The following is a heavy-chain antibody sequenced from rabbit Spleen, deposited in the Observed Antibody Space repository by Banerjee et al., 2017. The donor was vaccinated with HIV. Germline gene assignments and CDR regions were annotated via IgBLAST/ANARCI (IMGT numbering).Heavy chain of an antibody. CDR1: GFSFSSGSD. CDR2: IDPVFGIA. V-gene: IGHV1S7*01. D-gene: IGHD1-1*01. CDR3: VRDQAHMLDL. Sequence: QSLEESGGGLVQPEGSLTLTCTASGFSFSSGSDICWVRQAPGKGLEWIGYIDPVFGIAFYATWVSGRFSISRENTQNTVYLQLNSLTAADTATYFCVRDQAHMLDLWGPGTLVTVS. J-gene: IGHJ6*01.